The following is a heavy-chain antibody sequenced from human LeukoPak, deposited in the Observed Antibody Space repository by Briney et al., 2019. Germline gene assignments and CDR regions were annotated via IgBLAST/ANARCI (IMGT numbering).Heavy chain of an antibody. V-gene: IGHV4-34*01. CDR3: ARGRRVGSSGYSQGNYYYYMDV. CDR2: INHSGST. CDR1: GGSFSGYY. D-gene: IGHD3-22*01. Sequence: PSETLSLTCAVYGGSFSGYYWSWIRQPPGKGLEWIGEINHSGSTNYNPSLKSRVTISVDTSKNQFSLKLSSVTAADTAVYYCARGRRVGSSGYSQGNYYYYMDVWGKGTTVTVSS. J-gene: IGHJ6*03.